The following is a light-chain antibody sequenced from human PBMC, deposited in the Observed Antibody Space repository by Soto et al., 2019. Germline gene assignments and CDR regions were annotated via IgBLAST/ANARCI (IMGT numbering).Light chain of an antibody. J-gene: IGKJ2*01. CDR1: QRVSSSY. Sequence: EIVLTQSPATLSLSPGERATLSCGASQRVSSSYLAWYQQKPGLAPRLLIYDASSRATGIPDRFSGSGSGTDFTLNISRLEPEDFAVYYCQQYGSSSYTFGQGTKLEIK. CDR3: QQYGSSSYT. CDR2: DAS. V-gene: IGKV3D-20*01.